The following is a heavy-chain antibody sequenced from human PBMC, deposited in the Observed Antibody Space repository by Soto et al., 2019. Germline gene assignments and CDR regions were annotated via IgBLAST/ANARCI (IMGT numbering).Heavy chain of an antibody. Sequence: GASVKVSFKASGYTFTSYGISWVRQAPGQGLEWMGWISAYNGNTNYAQKLQGRVTMTTDTSTSTAYMELRSLRSDDTAVYYCATLYCSSTSCYGFGDYWGQGTLVTVSS. J-gene: IGHJ4*02. CDR2: ISAYNGNT. D-gene: IGHD2-2*01. CDR1: GYTFTSYG. CDR3: ATLYCSSTSCYGFGDY. V-gene: IGHV1-18*01.